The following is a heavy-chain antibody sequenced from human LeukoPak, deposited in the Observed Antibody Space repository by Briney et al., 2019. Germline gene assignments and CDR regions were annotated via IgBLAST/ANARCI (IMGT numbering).Heavy chain of an antibody. D-gene: IGHD5-18*01. J-gene: IGHJ4*02. V-gene: IGHV3-7*04. CDR2: IKQDGSEK. Sequence: GGSLRLSCAASGFTFSEYWMTWVRQGPGKGLDWVANIKQDGSEKYYVDSVRGRVTISRDNAKNSLYLQMNSLGAEDTAAYYCTRLSGYTHDYWGQGALVTVSS. CDR1: GFTFSEYW. CDR3: TRLSGYTHDY.